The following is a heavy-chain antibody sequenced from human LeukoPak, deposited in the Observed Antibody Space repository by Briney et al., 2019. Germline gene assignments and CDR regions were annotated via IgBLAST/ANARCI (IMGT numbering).Heavy chain of an antibody. CDR3: ARAYSSSSHFDY. Sequence: GRSLRLSCAASGFTFSSYGMHWVRQAPGKGLEWVAVIWYDGSSKYYADSVKGRFTISRDNSKNTLYLQMNSLRAEDTAVYYCARAYSSSSHFDYWGQGTLVTVSS. V-gene: IGHV3-33*01. D-gene: IGHD6-13*01. J-gene: IGHJ4*02. CDR2: IWYDGSSK. CDR1: GFTFSSYG.